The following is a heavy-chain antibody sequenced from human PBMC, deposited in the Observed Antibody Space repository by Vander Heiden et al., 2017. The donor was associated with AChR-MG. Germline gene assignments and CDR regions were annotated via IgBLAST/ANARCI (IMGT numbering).Heavy chain of an antibody. V-gene: IGHV4-34*01. D-gene: IGHD3-22*01. CDR2: INHSGST. Sequence: QVQLQQWGAGLLKPSETLSLTCAVYGGSFSGYYWSWIRQPPGKGLEWIGEINHSGSTNYNPSLKSRVTISVDTSKNQFSLKLSSVTAADTAVYYCARGDTMIVVPDAFDIWGQGTMVTVSS. J-gene: IGHJ3*02. CDR1: GGSFSGYY. CDR3: ARGDTMIVVPDAFDI.